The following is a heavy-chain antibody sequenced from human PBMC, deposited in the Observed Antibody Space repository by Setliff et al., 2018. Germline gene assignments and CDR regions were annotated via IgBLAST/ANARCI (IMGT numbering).Heavy chain of an antibody. CDR3: ARDWGSSGWYFDY. CDR1: GGSISSSNW. D-gene: IGHD6-19*01. J-gene: IGHJ4*02. V-gene: IGHV4-4*02. CDR2: IYHSGST. Sequence: ETLSLTCAVSGGSISSSNWWSWVRQPPGKGLEWIGEIYHSGSTNYNPSLKSRVTISVDKSKNQFSLKLSSVTAADTAVYYCARDWGSSGWYFDYWGQGTLVTVSS.